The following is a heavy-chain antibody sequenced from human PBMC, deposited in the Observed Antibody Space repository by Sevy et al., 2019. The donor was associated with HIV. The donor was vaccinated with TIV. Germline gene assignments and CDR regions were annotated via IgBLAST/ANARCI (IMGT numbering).Heavy chain of an antibody. J-gene: IGHJ5*02. V-gene: IGHV1-18*01. D-gene: IGHD2-2*01. CDR2: ISAYNGNT. Sequence: ASVKVSCKASGYTFTSYGISWVRQAPGQGLEWMGWISAYNGNTNYAQKLQGRVTMTTDTSTSTAYMELRSLRSDDTAVYYCARVVIVLVPAAMIFPPGEFDPWGQGTLVTVSS. CDR3: ARVVIVLVPAAMIFPPGEFDP. CDR1: GYTFTSYG.